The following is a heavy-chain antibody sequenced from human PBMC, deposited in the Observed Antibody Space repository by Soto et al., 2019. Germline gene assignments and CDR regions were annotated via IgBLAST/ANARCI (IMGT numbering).Heavy chain of an antibody. J-gene: IGHJ5*02. V-gene: IGHV1-3*04. D-gene: IGHD2-15*01. CDR3: AREPLCGGRCYDNYFDP. CDR2: INIGNGNT. Sequence: GASVKVSCKASGYTFTSYGMNWVRQAPGQRLEWMGWINIGNGNTASSQKFQDRVTITRETSASTAYMELTSLRSEDTAVYYCAREPLCGGRCYDNYFDPWGQGTLVTV. CDR1: GYTFTSYG.